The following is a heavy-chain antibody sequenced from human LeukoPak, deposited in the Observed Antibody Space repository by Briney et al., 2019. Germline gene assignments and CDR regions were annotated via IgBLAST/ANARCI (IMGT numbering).Heavy chain of an antibody. CDR2: TRNKANSYTT. D-gene: IGHD3-9*01. CDR1: GFTFSDHY. V-gene: IGHV3-72*01. CDR3: ARSGKIYLDWLLDY. J-gene: IGHJ4*02. Sequence: GGSLRLSCAASGFTFSDHYMDWVRQAPGKGLEWVGRTRNKANSYTTEYAASVKGRFTISRDDSKNSLYLQMNSLKTEDTAVYYCARSGKIYLDWLLDYWGQGTLVTVSS.